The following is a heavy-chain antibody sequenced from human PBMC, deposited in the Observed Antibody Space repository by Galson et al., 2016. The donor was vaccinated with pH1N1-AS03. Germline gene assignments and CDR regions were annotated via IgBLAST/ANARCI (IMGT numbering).Heavy chain of an antibody. V-gene: IGHV1-2*02. CDR2: INPNSGGT. CDR3: ARSHPAFDSSGYYYDY. CDR1: GYTFTGYY. Sequence: SVKVSCKASGYTFTGYYMHWVRQAPGQGLEWMGWINPNSGGTNYAQKFQGRVTMTRDTSISTAYMELSRRRSGDTAVYYCARSHPAFDSSGYYYDYWGQGTLVTVSS. D-gene: IGHD3-22*01. J-gene: IGHJ4*02.